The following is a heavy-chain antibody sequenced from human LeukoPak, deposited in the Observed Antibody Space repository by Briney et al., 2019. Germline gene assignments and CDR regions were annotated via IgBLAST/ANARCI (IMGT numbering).Heavy chain of an antibody. V-gene: IGHV3-23*01. Sequence: GGSLRLSCAASGVTVSSNYMTWVRQAPGKGLEWVSAISGSGGSTYYADSVKGRFTISRDNSKNTLYLQMNSLRAEDTAVYYCAKLGYCSSTSCYAPYWGQGTLVTVSS. CDR3: AKLGYCSSTSCYAPY. CDR2: ISGSGGST. J-gene: IGHJ4*02. D-gene: IGHD2-2*01. CDR1: GVTVSSNY.